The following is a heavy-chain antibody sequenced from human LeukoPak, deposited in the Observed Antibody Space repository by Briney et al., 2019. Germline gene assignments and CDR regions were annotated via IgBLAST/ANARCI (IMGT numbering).Heavy chain of an antibody. Sequence: GGSLRLSCAASGFTFSSYWMNWVRQAPGKGLEWVASINPDGNKKYSADSVKGRFTISRDNAENSLYLQMNSLRVEDTAFYYCARDLAYSRLDYWGQGMLVTVSS. J-gene: IGHJ4*02. CDR2: INPDGNKK. CDR3: ARDLAYSRLDY. D-gene: IGHD5-18*01. V-gene: IGHV3-7*01. CDR1: GFTFSSYW.